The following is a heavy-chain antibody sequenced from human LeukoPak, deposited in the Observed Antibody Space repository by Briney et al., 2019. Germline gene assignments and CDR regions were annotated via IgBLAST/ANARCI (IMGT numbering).Heavy chain of an antibody. CDR1: GFTLTDFG. Sequence: PGGSLRLSCAASGFTLTDFGMHWVRQGPGKGLERVAVISHDGTYINYVDSVKGRFTISRDISKNTLFLEMSSLRVEDTAVYYCAREECIGGMCLQGLQGHWGQGTLVTVSS. V-gene: IGHV3-33*05. J-gene: IGHJ4*02. D-gene: IGHD2-15*01. CDR2: ISHDGTYI. CDR3: AREECIGGMCLQGLQGH.